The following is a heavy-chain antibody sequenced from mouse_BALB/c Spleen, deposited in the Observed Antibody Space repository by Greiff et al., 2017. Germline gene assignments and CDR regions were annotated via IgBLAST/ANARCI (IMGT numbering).Heavy chain of an antibody. V-gene: IGHV1-74*01. CDR3: SCLYGDYGDWYFDD. J-gene: IGHJ1*01. D-gene: IGHD2-13*01. CDR1: GYSFTSYW. CDR2: IHPSDGGT. Sequence: VQLQQPGAELVRPGASVKLSCKASGYSFTSYWMHWVKQRPGQGLEWIGMIHPSDGGTRFNQKFKDKATLTVDKSSSTAYMQLSSPTSEDSAVYDCSCLYGDYGDWYFDDWGAGTTVTVSS.